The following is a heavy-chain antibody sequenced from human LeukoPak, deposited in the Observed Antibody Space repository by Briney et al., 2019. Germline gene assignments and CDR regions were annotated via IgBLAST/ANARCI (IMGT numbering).Heavy chain of an antibody. CDR3: TTDTFGARDS. D-gene: IGHD3-10*01. Sequence: GGSLRLSCAASGYTFSRYGMHWVRQGPGKGLVWVSRISEDGSSASYAESVRGRFTISRDNAKNTLYLQMNSLRAEDAAVYYCTTDTFGARDSWGQGTLVTVSS. V-gene: IGHV3-74*01. J-gene: IGHJ4*02. CDR1: GYTFSRYG. CDR2: ISEDGSSA.